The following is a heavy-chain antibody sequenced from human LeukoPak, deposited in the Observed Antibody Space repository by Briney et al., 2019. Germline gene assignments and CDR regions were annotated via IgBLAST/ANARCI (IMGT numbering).Heavy chain of an antibody. CDR1: GNSFTSYW. V-gene: IGHV5-51*01. J-gene: IGHJ4*02. CDR3: ARRYCSGGSCYSGFDY. D-gene: IGHD2-15*01. Sequence: GESLKISCKGSGNSFTSYWIGWVRQMPGKGLEWMGIIYPGDSDTRCSPSFQGQVTISADKSINTAYLQWSSLKASDTAMYYCARRYCSGGSCYSGFDYWGQGTLVTVSS. CDR2: IYPGDSDT.